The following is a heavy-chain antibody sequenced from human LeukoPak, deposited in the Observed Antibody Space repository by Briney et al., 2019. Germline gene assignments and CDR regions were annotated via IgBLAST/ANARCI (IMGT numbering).Heavy chain of an antibody. CDR3: ARARYVNSFYAFDI. J-gene: IGHJ3*02. Sequence: SETLSLTCTVSGGSTSSYYWSWIRLPPGKGLEWIGYLSKSGNTNYSPSLKSRVTIFGDTSKNQFFLKLSSVTAAETAVYYCARARYVNSFYAFDIWGQGTLVTVSS. CDR2: LSKSGNT. CDR1: GGSTSSYY. V-gene: IGHV4-59*01. D-gene: IGHD3-9*01.